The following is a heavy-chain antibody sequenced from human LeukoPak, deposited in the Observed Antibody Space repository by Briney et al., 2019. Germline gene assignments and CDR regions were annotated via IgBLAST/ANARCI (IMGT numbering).Heavy chain of an antibody. V-gene: IGHV5-51*01. D-gene: IGHD2-15*01. CDR2: IYPGGYDT. J-gene: IGHJ3*02. CDR1: GYSFTSYW. CDR3: ARPGCSGGSCFQYDSFDI. Sequence: GASLKISCKAAGYSFTSYWIGWGRQLAQKGLEWMGIIYPGGYDTRYSPSFQGQITISAAKTISTAYLQWSSLKASGTAIYYCARPGCSGGSCFQYDSFDIWGQRTMVSVSS.